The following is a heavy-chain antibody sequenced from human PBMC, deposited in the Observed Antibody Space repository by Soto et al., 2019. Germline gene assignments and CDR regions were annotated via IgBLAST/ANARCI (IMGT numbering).Heavy chain of an antibody. CDR2: IYYSGST. Sequence: SETLSLTCTVSGGSISSYYWSWIRQPPGKGLEWIGYIYYSGSTNYNPSLKSRVTISVDTSKNQFSLKLSSVTAADTAVYYCAREAKNPRSEVAQEDAFDIWGQGTMVTVSS. V-gene: IGHV4-59*01. D-gene: IGHD6-19*01. J-gene: IGHJ3*02. CDR1: GGSISSYY. CDR3: AREAKNPRSEVAQEDAFDI.